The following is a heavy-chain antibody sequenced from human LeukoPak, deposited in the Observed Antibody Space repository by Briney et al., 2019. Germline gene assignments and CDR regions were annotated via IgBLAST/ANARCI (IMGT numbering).Heavy chain of an antibody. CDR2: IYYGGST. Sequence: PSETLSLTCTVSVGSISSSSYYWGWIRQPPGKGLEWIGCIYYGGSTYYKPSLKSRVAISVDTSKNQLSLKLSSVTAADTAVYYCARTLDSSGWYSDYWGQGTLVTVSS. D-gene: IGHD6-19*01. J-gene: IGHJ4*02. CDR1: VGSISSSSYY. V-gene: IGHV4-39*01. CDR3: ARTLDSSGWYSDY.